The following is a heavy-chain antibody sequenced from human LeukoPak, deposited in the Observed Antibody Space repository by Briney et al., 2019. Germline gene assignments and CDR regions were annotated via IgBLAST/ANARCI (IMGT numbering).Heavy chain of an antibody. D-gene: IGHD2-2*01. CDR2: IKSKTDGGTT. J-gene: IGHJ4*02. V-gene: IGHV3-15*07. Sequence: GGSLRLSCAASGFTFSNAWMNWDRQAPGKGLEWVGRIKSKTDGGTTDYAAPVKGRFTISRDDSKNTLYLQMNSLKTEDTAVYYCTTDAQTYLYCSSTSCYDYWGQGTLVTVSS. CDR1: GFTFSNAW. CDR3: TTDAQTYLYCSSTSCYDY.